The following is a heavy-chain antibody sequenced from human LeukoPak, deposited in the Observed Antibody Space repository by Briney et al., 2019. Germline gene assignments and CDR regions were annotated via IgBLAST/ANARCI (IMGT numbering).Heavy chain of an antibody. V-gene: IGHV3-48*01. Sequence: PGGSLRLSCAASGFTFSSYSMNWVRQAPGKGLEWVSYISSSSSTIYYADSVKGRFTISRDNAKNSLYLQMNSLRAEDTAVYYCAREPYYYGSGTPVGYYMDVWGKGTTVTVSS. CDR2: ISSSSSTI. CDR1: GFTFSSYS. CDR3: AREPYYYGSGTPVGYYMDV. D-gene: IGHD3-10*01. J-gene: IGHJ6*03.